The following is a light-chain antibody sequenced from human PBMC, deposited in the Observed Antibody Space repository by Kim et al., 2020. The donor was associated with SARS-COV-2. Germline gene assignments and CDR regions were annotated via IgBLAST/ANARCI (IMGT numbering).Light chain of an antibody. CDR1: QDVSNF. Sequence: EVIMTQSPATLSVSPGERATLSCRASQDVSNFLAWYQQKPGQTPRLLIYGASTRATDIPARFSGSRSGTEFTLTISSLQSEDFAVYYCLQYYNWPRAFGQGTKVDIK. CDR3: LQYYNWPRA. V-gene: IGKV3-15*01. CDR2: GAS. J-gene: IGKJ1*01.